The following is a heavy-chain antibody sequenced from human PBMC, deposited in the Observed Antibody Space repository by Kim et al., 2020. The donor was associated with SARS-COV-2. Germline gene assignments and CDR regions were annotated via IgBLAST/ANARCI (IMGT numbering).Heavy chain of an antibody. J-gene: IGHJ5*02. V-gene: IGHV3-23*03. Sequence: DSVKCRFTISRDNSKNTLYLQMNSLSAEDAAVYYCAKDLAYGGGDCSSIPWGQGTLVTVSS. CDR3: AKDLAYGGGDCSSIP. D-gene: IGHD2-21*02.